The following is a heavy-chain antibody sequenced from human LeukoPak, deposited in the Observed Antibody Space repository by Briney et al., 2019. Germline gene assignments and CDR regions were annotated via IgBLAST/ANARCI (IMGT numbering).Heavy chain of an antibody. Sequence: SETLSLTCTVSGASISGSGYYWGWIRQPAGKGLEWIGRIYTSGSTNYNPSLKSRVTMSVDTSKNQFSLKLSSVTAADTAVYYCAREFTPRSGPHFDIWGQGTMVTVSS. V-gene: IGHV4-61*02. CDR2: IYTSGST. CDR1: GASISGSGYY. J-gene: IGHJ3*02. CDR3: AREFTPRSGPHFDI. D-gene: IGHD2-15*01.